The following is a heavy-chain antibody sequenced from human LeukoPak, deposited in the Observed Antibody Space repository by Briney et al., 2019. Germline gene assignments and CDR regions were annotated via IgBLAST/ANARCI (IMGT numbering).Heavy chain of an antibody. CDR3: ARDAHLSYASGFDY. J-gene: IGHJ4*02. D-gene: IGHD3-10*01. CDR2: ISYDGSNK. V-gene: IGHV3-30-3*01. Sequence: GGSLRLSCAASGFTFSSYAMHWVRQAPGKGLEWVAVISYDGSNKYYADSVKGRFTISRDNSKNTLYLQMNSLRAEDTAVYYCARDAHLSYASGFDYWGQGILVTVSS. CDR1: GFTFSSYA.